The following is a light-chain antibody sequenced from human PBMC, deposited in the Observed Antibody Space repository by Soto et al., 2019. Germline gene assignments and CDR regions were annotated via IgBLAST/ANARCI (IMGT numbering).Light chain of an antibody. CDR3: QQSYTTPYT. V-gene: IGKV1-39*01. CDR1: QSIASH. Sequence: DIEMTQSPSSLSASVGDRVTITCRASQSIASHLNWYQQKPGKAPNFLIYTASSLQSGVPSRFSGSRSGTDFTLTISSLQPEDFAIYFCQQSYTTPYTFGQGIKVDIK. CDR2: TAS. J-gene: IGKJ2*01.